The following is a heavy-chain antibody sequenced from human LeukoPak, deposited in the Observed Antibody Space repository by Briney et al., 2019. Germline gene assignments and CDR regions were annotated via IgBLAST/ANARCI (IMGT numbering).Heavy chain of an antibody. CDR2: INPNSGGT. D-gene: IGHD3-9*01. Sequence: ASVKVSYKASGCTFTGYYMHWVRQAPGQGLEWIGWINPNSGGTNYAQKFQGRVTMTRDTSISTAYMELSRLRSDDTAVHYCARDKGYYDILNGYMEPDYWGQGTLVTVSS. J-gene: IGHJ4*02. CDR1: GCTFTGYY. CDR3: ARDKGYYDILNGYMEPDY. V-gene: IGHV1-2*02.